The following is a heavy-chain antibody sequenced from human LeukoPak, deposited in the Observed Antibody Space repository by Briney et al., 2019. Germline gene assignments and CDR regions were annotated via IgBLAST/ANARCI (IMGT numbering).Heavy chain of an antibody. CDR1: GFTFSSYA. CDR3: ATTLRYATFDY. J-gene: IGHJ4*02. V-gene: IGHV3-23*01. CDR2: ISGSGGST. D-gene: IGHD3-9*01. Sequence: GGSLRLSCAASGFTFSSYAMSWVRQAPGKGLEWDSAISGSGGSTYYADSVKGRFTISRDNSKNTLYLQMNSLRAEDTAVYYCATTLRYATFDYWGQGTLVTVSS.